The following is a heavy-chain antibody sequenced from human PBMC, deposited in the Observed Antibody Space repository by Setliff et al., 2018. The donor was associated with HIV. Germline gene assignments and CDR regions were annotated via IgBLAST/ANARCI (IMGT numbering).Heavy chain of an antibody. J-gene: IGHJ6*03. CDR3: ARQRDFDWLLQNYYYRDV. D-gene: IGHD3-9*01. CDR2: IYHSGTM. Sequence: SETLSLTCAVSGGSIRSSNWWSWVRQPPGKGLEWIGEIYHSGTMNYNPSLKSRVTISVDKSKNQFSLKLYSVTAADTAVYYCARQRDFDWLLQNYYYRDVWGKGATVTVSS. V-gene: IGHV4-4*02. CDR1: GGSIRSSNW.